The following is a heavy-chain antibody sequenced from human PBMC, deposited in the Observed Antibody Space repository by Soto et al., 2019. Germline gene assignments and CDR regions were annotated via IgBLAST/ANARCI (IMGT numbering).Heavy chain of an antibody. CDR2: IITIFVTA. CDR3: ARSGGWEHDAFDI. CDR1: GGTFSRYA. J-gene: IGHJ3*02. D-gene: IGHD1-26*01. Sequence: PVKVFCTASGGTFSRYAISWLRHAPVQVLEWMGGIITIFVTANYAQKFPGIVTITADESTSTAYMELSSLRSEETAVYYCARSGGWEHDAFDIWGQGTMVTVSS. V-gene: IGHV1-69*13.